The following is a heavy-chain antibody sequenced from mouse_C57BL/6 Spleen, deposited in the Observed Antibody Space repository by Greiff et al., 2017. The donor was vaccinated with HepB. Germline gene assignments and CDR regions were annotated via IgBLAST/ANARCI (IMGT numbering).Heavy chain of an antibody. V-gene: IGHV1-62-2*01. CDR2: FYPGSGSI. CDR1: GYTFTEYT. D-gene: IGHD2-10*02. J-gene: IGHJ2*01. CDR3: ARHEERGGGYGNYPFDY. Sequence: VQGVESGAELVKPGASVKLSCKASGYTFTEYTIHWVKQRSGQGLEWIGWFYPGSGSIKYNEKFKDKATLTADKSSSTVYMELSRLTSEDSAVYFWARHEERGGGYGNYPFDYWGQGTTLTVSS.